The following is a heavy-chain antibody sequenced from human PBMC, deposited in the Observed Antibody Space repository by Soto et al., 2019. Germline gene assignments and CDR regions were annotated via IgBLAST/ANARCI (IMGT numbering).Heavy chain of an antibody. J-gene: IGHJ6*02. V-gene: IGHV1-3*01. CDR2: INAANGKT. D-gene: IGHD3-10*01. Sequence: ASVKVSCKASGYSFSDYAMHWVRQAPGQRLEWMGWINAANGKTQYSQKFQGRVTITRDTSASTASMELSSLTSEDTSVYYCSRVPAVRGVIENFYYGMEVWGQGTTVTVSS. CDR3: SRVPAVRGVIENFYYGMEV. CDR1: GYSFSDYA.